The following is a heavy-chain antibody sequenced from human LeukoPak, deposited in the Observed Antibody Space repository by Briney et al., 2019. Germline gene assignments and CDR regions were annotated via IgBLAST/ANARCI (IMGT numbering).Heavy chain of an antibody. Sequence: SETLSLTCVVHGGSLRGYYWSWLRQTPGKGLEWIGEINHSGRTKYNPSLKSRVTISVEMSKNQFSLKVTSVTAADTAVFYCARGRGETTAIDWCFGLWGRGTLVTVSS. CDR2: INHSGRT. D-gene: IGHD4-17*01. CDR3: ARGRGETTAIDWCFGL. V-gene: IGHV4-34*01. CDR1: GGSLRGYY. J-gene: IGHJ2*01.